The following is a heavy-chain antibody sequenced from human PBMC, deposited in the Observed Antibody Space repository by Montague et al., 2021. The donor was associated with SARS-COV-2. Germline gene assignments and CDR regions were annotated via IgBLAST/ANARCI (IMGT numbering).Heavy chain of an antibody. D-gene: IGHD2-21*01. CDR2: IYVTGST. CDR1: GGAINSGDFY. CDR3: VGDAYNPRDGN. Sequence: TLSLTCTVSGGAINSGDFYWSWIRQPAGKGLEWIGRIYVTGSTRYSPSLESRVTMSIDTAKGKFSLKLSSVTAADTGVYYCVGDAYNPRDGNWGQGTLVTVSS. J-gene: IGHJ4*02. V-gene: IGHV4-61*02.